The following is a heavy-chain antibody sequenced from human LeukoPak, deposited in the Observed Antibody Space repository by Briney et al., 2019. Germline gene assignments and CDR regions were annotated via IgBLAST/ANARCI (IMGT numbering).Heavy chain of an antibody. Sequence: SETLSLTCTVSGGSISSYYWSWIRQPPGKGLEWIGEINHSGSTNYNPSLKSRVTISVDTSKNQFSLKLSSVTAADTAVYYCARGRQLQLWLRASYYYGMDVWGQGTTVTVSS. V-gene: IGHV4-34*01. CDR3: ARGRQLQLWLRASYYYGMDV. J-gene: IGHJ6*02. CDR2: INHSGST. D-gene: IGHD5-18*01. CDR1: GGSISSYY.